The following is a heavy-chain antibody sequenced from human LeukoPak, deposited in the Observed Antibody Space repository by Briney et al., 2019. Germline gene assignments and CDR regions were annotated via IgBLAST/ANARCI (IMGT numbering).Heavy chain of an antibody. CDR1: GYTFTSYY. CDR3: ARESIAVAGFDY. J-gene: IGHJ4*02. V-gene: IGHV1-46*01. CDR2: NNPSGGST. Sequence: GASVKVSCKASGYTFTSYYMHWVRQAPGQGLEWMGINNPSGGSTSYAQKFQGRVTMTRNTSTSTVYMELSSLRSEDTAVYYCARESIAVAGFDYWGQGTLVTVSS. D-gene: IGHD6-19*01.